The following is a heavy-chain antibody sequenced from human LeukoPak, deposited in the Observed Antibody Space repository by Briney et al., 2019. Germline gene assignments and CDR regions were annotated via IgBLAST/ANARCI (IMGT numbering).Heavy chain of an antibody. D-gene: IGHD3-22*01. J-gene: IGHJ4*02. Sequence: GGSLRLFCAASGFTFSSYAMSWVRQAPGKGLEWVSAISGSGGSTYYADSVKGRFTISRDNSKNTLYLQMNSLRAEDTAVYYCAKVMNYYDSSGYYGSAYFDYWGQGTLVTVSS. CDR1: GFTFSSYA. V-gene: IGHV3-23*01. CDR2: ISGSGGST. CDR3: AKVMNYYDSSGYYGSAYFDY.